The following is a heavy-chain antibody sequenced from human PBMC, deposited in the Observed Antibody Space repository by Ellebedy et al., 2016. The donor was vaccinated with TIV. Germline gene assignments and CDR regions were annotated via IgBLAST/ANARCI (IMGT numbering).Heavy chain of an antibody. J-gene: IGHJ3*02. CDR2: IGTSTTHT. Sequence: GGSLRLSXAASGFTFSAYYMSWIRQAPGKGLEWVSHIGTSTTHTNYADSVKGRFTISRDSAKNAVNLQMNSLRAEDTALYYCARSDSGGYKDDAFDMWGQGTMVTVAS. D-gene: IGHD1-26*01. CDR1: GFTFSAYY. V-gene: IGHV3-11*06. CDR3: ARSDSGGYKDDAFDM.